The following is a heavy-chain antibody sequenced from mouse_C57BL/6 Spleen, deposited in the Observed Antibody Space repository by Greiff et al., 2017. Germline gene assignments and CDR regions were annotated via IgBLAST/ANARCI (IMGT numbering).Heavy chain of an antibody. J-gene: IGHJ4*01. CDR1: GFSLTSYG. V-gene: IGHV2-4*01. CDR3: AKMSYSPGYAMDY. Sequence: VMLVESGPGLVQPSQSLSITCTVSGFSLTSYGVHWVRQPPGKGLEWLGVIWSGGSTDYNAAFISRLSISKDNSKRQVFFKMNSLQADDTAIYYCAKMSYSPGYAMDYWGQGTSVTVSS. CDR2: IWSGGST. D-gene: IGHD2-12*01.